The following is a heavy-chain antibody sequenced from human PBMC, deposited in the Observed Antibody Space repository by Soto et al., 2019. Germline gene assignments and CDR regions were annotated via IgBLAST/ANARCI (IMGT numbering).Heavy chain of an antibody. V-gene: IGHV4-34*01. CDR2: INHSGST. J-gene: IGHJ4*02. CDR1: GGSFSGYY. Sequence: QVQLQQWGAGLLKPSETLSLTCAVYGGSFSGYYWTWIRQPPGTGLEWIGEINHSGSTNYNPSLQSRVTISVATSKIQFSLKLTSVTAADTAVYYCARDKITGLFDYWGQGTLVTVSS. CDR3: ARDKITGLFDY. D-gene: IGHD2-8*02.